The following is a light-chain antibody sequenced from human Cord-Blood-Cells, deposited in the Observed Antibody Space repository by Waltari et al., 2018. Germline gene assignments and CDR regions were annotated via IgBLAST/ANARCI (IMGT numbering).Light chain of an antibody. Sequence: DIQMTQSPSSLSASVGDRVTITCQASQDISNYLNWYQQKPGKAPKLLIYDASNLETGAPARFSGSGSGTDFTFTISSLQPEDIATYYCQQYDNLPYTFGQGTKLESK. CDR1: QDISNY. V-gene: IGKV1-33*01. CDR3: QQYDNLPYT. J-gene: IGKJ2*01. CDR2: DAS.